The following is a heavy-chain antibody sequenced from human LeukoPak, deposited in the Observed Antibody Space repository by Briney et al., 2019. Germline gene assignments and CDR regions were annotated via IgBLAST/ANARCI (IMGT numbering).Heavy chain of an antibody. Sequence: GGSLRLSCAASGFTFTSYSMNWVRQAPGKGLEWVSTISGGGGSTYYADSVKGRFTISRDNSKNTLYLQVNSLRAEDTAVYYCAKGGKWDVTPFDYWSQGTLVTVSS. V-gene: IGHV3-23*01. CDR3: AKGGKWDVTPFDY. CDR2: ISGGGGST. J-gene: IGHJ4*02. D-gene: IGHD1-26*01. CDR1: GFTFTSYS.